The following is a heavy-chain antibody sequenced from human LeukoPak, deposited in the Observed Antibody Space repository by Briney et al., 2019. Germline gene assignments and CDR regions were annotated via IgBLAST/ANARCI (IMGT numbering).Heavy chain of an antibody. Sequence: SETLSLTCAVYGGSFSGYYWSWIRQPPGKGLEWTGEINHSGSTNYNPSLKSRVTISVDTSKNQFSLKLTSVTAADTAVYYCASITMVREGYWGQGTLVTVSS. V-gene: IGHV4-34*01. CDR2: INHSGST. CDR3: ASITMVREGY. D-gene: IGHD3-10*01. J-gene: IGHJ4*02. CDR1: GGSFSGYY.